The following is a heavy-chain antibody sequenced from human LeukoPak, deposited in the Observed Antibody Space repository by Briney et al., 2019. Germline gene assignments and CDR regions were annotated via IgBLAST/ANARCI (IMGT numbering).Heavy chain of an antibody. CDR2: MSYDESFH. D-gene: IGHD5-18*01. CDR1: GFNSRDYG. J-gene: IGHJ4*02. CDR3: AKERQRGISYGGGPFGY. V-gene: IGHV3-30*18. Sequence: GGALRLSCAASGFNSRDYGIHWVRQAPGKGLEWVAAMSYDESFHYYGESEKGRFITSRDNCVNTVYLQMNSLRPADTAVYFCAKERQRGISYGGGPFGYWGQGILVTVSS.